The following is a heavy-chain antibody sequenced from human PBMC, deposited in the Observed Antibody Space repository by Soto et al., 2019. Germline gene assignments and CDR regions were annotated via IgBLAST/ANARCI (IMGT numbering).Heavy chain of an antibody. Sequence: ASVKVSCKASGYTFTGYYMHWVRQAPGQGLEWMGWINPNSGGTNYAQKFQGRVTMTRDTSISTAYMELSRLRSHDTAVYYCARDSTSYYGSGSSTFDYWGQGTLVTVSS. CDR2: INPNSGGT. CDR1: GYTFTGYY. D-gene: IGHD3-10*01. CDR3: ARDSTSYYGSGSSTFDY. J-gene: IGHJ4*02. V-gene: IGHV1-2*02.